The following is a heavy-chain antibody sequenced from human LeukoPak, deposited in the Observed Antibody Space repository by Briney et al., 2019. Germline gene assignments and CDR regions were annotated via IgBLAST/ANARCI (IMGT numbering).Heavy chain of an antibody. J-gene: IGHJ4*02. D-gene: IGHD4-17*01. V-gene: IGHV1-46*03. CDR1: GYTFTSYY. Sequence: ASVKVSCKASGYTFTSYYMHWVRQAPGQGLEWMGIINPSGGSTSYAQKFQGRVTMTRDTSTSTVYMELSSLRSEDTAVYYCAREPTDYGDYVLFDYWGQGTLVSVSS. CDR3: AREPTDYGDYVLFDY. CDR2: INPSGGST.